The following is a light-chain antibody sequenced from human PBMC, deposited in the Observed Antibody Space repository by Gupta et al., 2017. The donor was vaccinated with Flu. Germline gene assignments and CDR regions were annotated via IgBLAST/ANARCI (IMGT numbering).Light chain of an antibody. CDR2: EVN. Sequence: QSALTQPASVSGSPGQSITISCTGTSSDIGGHNNVSWYQQHPETAPKLIIYEVNNRPSGVSNRFSGSKSGNPASLHISGLQSEDEAHYYCRSYKSSEAREVFGTGTKVTVL. V-gene: IGLV2-14*01. J-gene: IGLJ1*01. CDR3: RSYKSSEAREV. CDR1: SSDIGGHNN.